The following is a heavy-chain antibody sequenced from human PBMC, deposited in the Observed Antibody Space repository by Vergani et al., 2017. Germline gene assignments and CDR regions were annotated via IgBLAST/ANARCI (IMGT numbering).Heavy chain of an antibody. Sequence: QLHLQESGPGLVKPSETLSLTCTVSGCSIPSSSYYLGLIRQPPGKGLEWIGNIYHSGGAYYNPSLKGRVTISVDTSKNQFSLEVTSVTAADTAIYFCARTESFILRYFHWALWGQGTLVTVSS. CDR3: ARTESFILRYFHWAL. J-gene: IGHJ4*02. CDR1: GCSIPSSSYY. CDR2: IYHSGGA. V-gene: IGHV4-39*01. D-gene: IGHD3-9*01.